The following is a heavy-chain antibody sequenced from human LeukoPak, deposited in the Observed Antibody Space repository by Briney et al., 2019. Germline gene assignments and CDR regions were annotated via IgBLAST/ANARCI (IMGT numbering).Heavy chain of an antibody. Sequence: GGSLRLSCAASGSTFSSYSMNWVRQAPGKGLEWVSSISSSSSYIYYADSVKGRFTISRDNAKNSLYLQMNSLRAEDTAVYYCARSSYYYGSGNYFDYWGQGTLVTVSS. D-gene: IGHD3-10*01. J-gene: IGHJ4*02. CDR1: GSTFSSYS. V-gene: IGHV3-21*01. CDR3: ARSSYYYGSGNYFDY. CDR2: ISSSSSYI.